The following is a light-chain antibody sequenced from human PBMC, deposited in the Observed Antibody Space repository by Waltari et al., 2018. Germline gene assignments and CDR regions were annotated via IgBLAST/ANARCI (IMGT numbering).Light chain of an antibody. Sequence: DIVMTQSPDSLTVSLGERATINCKSSQGVLYRPDNKNYLAWYQQKPGQPPKLLIYWASTRESGVPDRFSGSGSGTDFTLTISSLQAEDVAVYYCQQYYSTRTFGQGTRVEIK. CDR2: WAS. CDR3: QQYYSTRT. V-gene: IGKV4-1*01. CDR1: QGVLYRPDNKNY. J-gene: IGKJ1*01.